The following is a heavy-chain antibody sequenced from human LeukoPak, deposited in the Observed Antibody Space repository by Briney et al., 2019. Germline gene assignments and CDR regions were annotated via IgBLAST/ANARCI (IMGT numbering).Heavy chain of an antibody. Sequence: PSETLSLTCTVSGDSTSSPTYYWGWIRQPPGKGLEWIGTIYYSGSNYNNLSLKSRVTISVDASKNQFSLRLSSVTAADTAVYYCARLKTAAGTKYFDYWGQGTLVTVSS. D-gene: IGHD6-13*01. CDR2: IYYSGSN. CDR1: GDSTSSPTYY. J-gene: IGHJ4*02. CDR3: ARLKTAAGTKYFDY. V-gene: IGHV4-39*01.